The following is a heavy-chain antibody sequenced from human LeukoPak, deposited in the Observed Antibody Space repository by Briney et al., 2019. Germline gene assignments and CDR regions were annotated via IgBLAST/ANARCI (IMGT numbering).Heavy chain of an antibody. Sequence: PGGSLRLSCAASGFTFSNYDMHWVRQAPGKELEWAAFTYYHGSNSLYADSVKGRFTISRDNSKNTLYLQMNNLRTEDTAVYYCAKDAVGVSDYWGQGTLVTVSS. J-gene: IGHJ4*02. D-gene: IGHD1-26*01. CDR1: GFTFSNYD. CDR3: AKDAVGVSDY. V-gene: IGHV3-30*02. CDR2: TYYHGSNS.